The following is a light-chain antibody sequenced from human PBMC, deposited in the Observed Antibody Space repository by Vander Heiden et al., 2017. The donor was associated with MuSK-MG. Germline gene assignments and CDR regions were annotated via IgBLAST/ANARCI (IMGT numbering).Light chain of an antibody. J-gene: IGLJ2*01. CDR2: AVS. CDR1: SSDVGGYDY. CDR3: SSSASSKNVL. Sequence: QSALTQPPSASGSSGQSVTISCTGTSSDVGGYDYVSWYQHHPGKAPKLIILAVSERPSGVPYRFSGSKSGNTASLTVSGLQADDEADYYCSSSASSKNVLFGGGTKLTV. V-gene: IGLV2-8*01.